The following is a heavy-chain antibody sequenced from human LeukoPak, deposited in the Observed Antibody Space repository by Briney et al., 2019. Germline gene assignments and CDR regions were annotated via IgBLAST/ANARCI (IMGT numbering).Heavy chain of an antibody. Sequence: GGSLRLSCAASGFTFSSYAMHWVRQAPGKGLEWVAVISYDGSNKYYADSVKGRFTISRDNSKNTLYLQMNSLRAEDTAVYYCAKDGVPYSSSIFLDWFDPWGQGTLVTVSS. CDR1: GFTFSSYA. CDR3: AKDGVPYSSSIFLDWFDP. CDR2: ISYDGSNK. J-gene: IGHJ5*02. D-gene: IGHD6-6*01. V-gene: IGHV3-30-3*01.